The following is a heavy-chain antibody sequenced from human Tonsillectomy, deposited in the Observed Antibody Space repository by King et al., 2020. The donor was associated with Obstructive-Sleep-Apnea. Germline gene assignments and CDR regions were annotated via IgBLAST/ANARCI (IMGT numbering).Heavy chain of an antibody. CDR2: IYNSGST. D-gene: IGHD1-1*01. CDR1: GGSISSYY. V-gene: IGHV4-59*01. J-gene: IGHJ5*02. Sequence: QLQESGPGLVKPSETLSLTCTVSGGSISSYYWSWIRQPPGKGLEWIGYIYNSGSTNYNPSLKSRVTISVDTSKNHIFLQLISVTAADTAVYYCARDRYAGAPHNWFDPWGQGTLVTVSS. CDR3: ARDRYAGAPHNWFDP.